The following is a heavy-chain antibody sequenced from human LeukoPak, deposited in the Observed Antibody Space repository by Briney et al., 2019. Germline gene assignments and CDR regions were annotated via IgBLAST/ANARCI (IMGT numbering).Heavy chain of an antibody. Sequence: PSETLSLTCTVSGGSISSSSYYWGWIRQPPGKGLEWIGSIYYSGSTYYNPSLKSRVTISVDTSKNQFSLKLSSVTAADTAVYYCARTYYYGSGAKRWFDPWGQGTLVTVSS. CDR3: ARTYYYGSGAKRWFDP. D-gene: IGHD3-10*01. CDR1: GGSISSSSYY. J-gene: IGHJ5*02. V-gene: IGHV4-39*07. CDR2: IYYSGST.